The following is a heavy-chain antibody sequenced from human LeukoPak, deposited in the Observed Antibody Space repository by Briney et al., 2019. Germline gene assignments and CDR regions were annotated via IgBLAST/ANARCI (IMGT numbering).Heavy chain of an antibody. V-gene: IGHV3-66*04. CDR2: IYSGGST. J-gene: IGHJ4*02. CDR1: GFTFSSYA. CDR3: ARQPHFDY. Sequence: GGSLRLSCAASGFTFSSYAMSWVRQAPGKGLEWVSVIYSGGSTYYADSVKGRFTISRDNSKNTLYLQMNSLRAEDTAVYYCARQPHFDYWGQGTLVTVSS.